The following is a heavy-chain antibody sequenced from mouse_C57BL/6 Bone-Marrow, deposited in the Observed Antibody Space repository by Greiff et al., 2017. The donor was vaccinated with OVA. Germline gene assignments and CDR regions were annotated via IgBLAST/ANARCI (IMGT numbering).Heavy chain of an antibody. D-gene: IGHD4-1*01. CDR1: GFTFSSYG. CDR2: ISSGGSYT. J-gene: IGHJ2*01. Sequence: EVKLMESGGDLVKPGGSLKLSCAASGFTFSSYGMSWVRQTPDKRLEWVATISSGGSYTYSPDSVKGRFTISRDNAKNTLYLQMSSLKSEDTAMYYCARQRLGMGDYWGQGTTLTVSS. CDR3: ARQRLGMGDY. V-gene: IGHV5-6*01.